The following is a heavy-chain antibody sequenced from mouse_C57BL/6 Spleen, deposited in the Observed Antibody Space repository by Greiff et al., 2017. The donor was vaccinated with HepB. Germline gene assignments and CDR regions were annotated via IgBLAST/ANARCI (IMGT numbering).Heavy chain of an antibody. CDR3: ARAITTVVATNYFDY. V-gene: IGHV1-7*01. J-gene: IGHJ2*01. CDR2: INPSSGYT. CDR1: GYTFTSYW. D-gene: IGHD1-1*01. Sequence: QVQLQQSGAELAKPGASVKLSCKASGYTFTSYWMHWVKQRPGQGLEWIGYINPSSGYTKYNQKFKDKATLTADKSSSTAYMQLSSLTDEDSAVYYCARAITTVVATNYFDYWGQGTTLTVSS.